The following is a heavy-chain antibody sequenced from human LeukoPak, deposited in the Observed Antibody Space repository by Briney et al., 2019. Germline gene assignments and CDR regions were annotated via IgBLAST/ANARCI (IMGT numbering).Heavy chain of an antibody. CDR3: ARMGNYGANSYYFDY. D-gene: IGHD4-23*01. J-gene: IGHJ4*02. CDR2: IYYSGST. V-gene: IGHV4-59*01. Sequence: SETLSLTCTVSGGSISSYYLIWIRQPPGKGLEWIGYIYYSGSTNYNPSLKSRVTISVDTSKTQFSLKLSSVTAADTAVYYCARMGNYGANSYYFDYWGQGTLVTVSS. CDR1: GGSISSYY.